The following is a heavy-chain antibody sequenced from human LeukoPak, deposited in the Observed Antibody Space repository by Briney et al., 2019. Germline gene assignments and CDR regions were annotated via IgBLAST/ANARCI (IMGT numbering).Heavy chain of an antibody. Sequence: PGGSLRLSCAASGFSFSNYSMNWVRQAPGKGLEWVSGISGSGISTYYADSVKGRFTISRDNSKNTLYLQMNSLRVEDTAVYYCAKSWNYYDSSGDDALDIWGQGTMVTVSS. CDR1: GFSFSNYS. D-gene: IGHD3-22*01. CDR2: ISGSGIST. CDR3: AKSWNYYDSSGDDALDI. V-gene: IGHV3-23*01. J-gene: IGHJ3*02.